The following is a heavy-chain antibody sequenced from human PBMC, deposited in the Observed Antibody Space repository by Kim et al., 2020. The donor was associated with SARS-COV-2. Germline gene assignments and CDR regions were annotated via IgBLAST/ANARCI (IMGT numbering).Heavy chain of an antibody. V-gene: IGHV3-23*01. CDR2: ISGSGGTT. CDR1: GFTFSSYA. Sequence: GGSLRLSCAASGFTFSSYAMSWVRQAPGKGLEWVSAISGSGGTTYYADSVKGRFTISRDNSKKTLYLQMNSLRAEDTAVYYCAQETTIFGVVIIPSDYMEVWGQGNTVTVSS. CDR3: AQETTIFGVVIIPSDYMEV. D-gene: IGHD3-3*01. J-gene: IGHJ6*03.